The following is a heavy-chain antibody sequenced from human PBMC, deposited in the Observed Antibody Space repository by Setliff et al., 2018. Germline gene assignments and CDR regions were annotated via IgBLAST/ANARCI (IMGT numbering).Heavy chain of an antibody. CDR2: INPNSGDT. CDR3: AREVLSTVVAWDY. Sequence: ASVKVSCKASGNTFTGYYIHWLRQAPGQGLEWMGCINPNSGDTTFAQKFQGRVTITRDTSNSTDYMDLSRLTSDDTAVYYCAREVLSTVVAWDYWGQGTRGTVS. CDR1: GNTFTGYY. V-gene: IGHV1-2*02. J-gene: IGHJ4*02. D-gene: IGHD4-17*01.